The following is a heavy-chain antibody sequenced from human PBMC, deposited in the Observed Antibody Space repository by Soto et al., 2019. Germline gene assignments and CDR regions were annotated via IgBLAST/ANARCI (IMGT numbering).Heavy chain of an antibody. V-gene: IGHV1-69*06. CDR1: GGTFSSYA. J-gene: IGHJ5*02. Sequence: SVKVSCKASGGTFSSYAISWVRQAPGQGLEWMGGIIPIFGTANYAQKFQGRVTITADKSTSTAYMELSSLRSEDTAVYYCARFVAAAGTNWFDPWGQGTLVTVSS. CDR3: ARFVAAAGTNWFDP. D-gene: IGHD6-13*01. CDR2: IIPIFGTA.